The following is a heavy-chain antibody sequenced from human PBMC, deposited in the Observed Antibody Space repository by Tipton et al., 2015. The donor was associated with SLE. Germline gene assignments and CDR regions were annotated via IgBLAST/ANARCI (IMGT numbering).Heavy chain of an antibody. V-gene: IGHV4-34*01. CDR2: INHSGST. CDR1: GGSISSHY. J-gene: IGHJ4*02. CDR3: ARAVYGPFDY. D-gene: IGHD4-17*01. Sequence: TLSLTCTVSGGSISSHYWSWIRQPPGKGLEWIGEINHSGSTNYNPSLKSRVTISVDTSKNQFSLKLSSVTAADTAVYYCARAVYGPFDYWGQGTLVTVSS.